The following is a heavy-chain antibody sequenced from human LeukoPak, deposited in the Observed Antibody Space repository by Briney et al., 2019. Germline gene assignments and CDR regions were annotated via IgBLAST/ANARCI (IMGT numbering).Heavy chain of an antibody. Sequence: GASVKVSCKASGYTFTSYGISWVRQAPGQGLEWMGWISAYNGNTNYAQKLQGRVTMTTDTSTSTAYMELRSLRSDDTAVYYCARVGYNWNGDYYFDYWGQGTLVTVSS. V-gene: IGHV1-18*04. J-gene: IGHJ4*02. CDR3: ARVGYNWNGDYYFDY. CDR1: GYTFTSYG. CDR2: ISAYNGNT. D-gene: IGHD1-1*01.